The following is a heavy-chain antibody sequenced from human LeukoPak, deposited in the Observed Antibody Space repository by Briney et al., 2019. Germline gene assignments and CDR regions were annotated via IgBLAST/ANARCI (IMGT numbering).Heavy chain of an antibody. CDR1: GYTFTGYY. V-gene: IGHV1-2*02. CDR3: ARVRGGYLVATRSLYY. D-gene: IGHD5-12*01. J-gene: IGHJ4*02. CDR2: INPNSGGT. Sequence: GASVKVSCKASGYTFTGYYMHWVRRAPGQGLEWMGWINPNSGGTNYAQKFQGRVTMTRDTSISTAYMELSRLRSDDTAVYYCARVRGGYLVATRSLYYWGQGTLVTVSS.